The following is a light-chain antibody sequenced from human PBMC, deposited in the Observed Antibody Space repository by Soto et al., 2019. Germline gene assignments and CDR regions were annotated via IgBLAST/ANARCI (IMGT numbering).Light chain of an antibody. CDR3: QQYDNLLFS. J-gene: IGKJ3*01. CDR2: DAS. V-gene: IGKV1-33*01. CDR1: RDIRNY. Sequence: DIQMTQSPSSLSASVGDRVTITCQASRDIRNYLNWYQQKPGKAPKLLIYDASNLEPGVPSRFSGSGSGTDFTFTISSLQPEDIATYYCQQYDNLLFSFGPGTKVDIK.